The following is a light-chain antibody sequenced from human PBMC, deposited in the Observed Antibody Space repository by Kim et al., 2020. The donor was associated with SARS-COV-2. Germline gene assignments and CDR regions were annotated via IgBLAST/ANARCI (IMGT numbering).Light chain of an antibody. CDR2: VAS. V-gene: IGKV3-15*01. Sequence: SVAPGERTPLSCRASQSADSNLAWYQQTPGQAPRLLIYVASTRAAGLPARFSGSGSGTEFSLTISSLQSEDFAMYYCQQYANWPYGFGQGTKLEI. CDR3: QQYANWPYG. J-gene: IGKJ2*03. CDR1: QSADSN.